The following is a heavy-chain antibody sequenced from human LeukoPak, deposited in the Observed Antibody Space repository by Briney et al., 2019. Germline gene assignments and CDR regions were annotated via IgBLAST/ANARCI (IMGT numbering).Heavy chain of an antibody. D-gene: IGHD3-22*01. CDR3: ARDSSGEGYFDY. Sequence: GGSLRLSCAASGFTLSSYVIHWVRQAPGKGLEWVAVISNDGSNKDYADSVKGRFTISRDNSKNTLYLQMNSLRPEDTAVYYCARDSSGEGYFDYWGQGTLVTVSS. V-gene: IGHV3-30*04. CDR1: GFTLSSYV. CDR2: ISNDGSNK. J-gene: IGHJ4*02.